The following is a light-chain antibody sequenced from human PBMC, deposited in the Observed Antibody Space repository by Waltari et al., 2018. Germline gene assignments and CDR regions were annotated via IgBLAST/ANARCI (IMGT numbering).Light chain of an antibody. V-gene: IGLV2-18*02. J-gene: IGLJ1*01. CDR3: SSYTSSSTYV. CDR1: SSDVGTYNR. Sequence: QSALTQPPSVSGSPGQSVTISCTGTSSDVGTYNRVSWYQQPPGTAPKLMIYEVRNRPPGVPDRFSGSKSGNTASLTISGLQAEDEADYYCSSYTSSSTYVFGTGTKVTVL. CDR2: EVR.